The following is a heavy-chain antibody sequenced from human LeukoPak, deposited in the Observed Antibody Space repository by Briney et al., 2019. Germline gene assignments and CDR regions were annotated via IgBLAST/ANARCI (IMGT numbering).Heavy chain of an antibody. CDR3: ARYIVQDAFDI. J-gene: IGHJ3*02. D-gene: IGHD2/OR15-2a*01. V-gene: IGHV3-7*01. Sequence: GGSLRLSCAASGFTFSSYWMSWVRQAPGKGLEWVANIKQDGSEKYYVDSVKGRFTISKDNAKNSLYLQMNSLRAEDTAVYYCARYIVQDAFDIWGQGTMVTVSS. CDR2: IKQDGSEK. CDR1: GFTFSSYW.